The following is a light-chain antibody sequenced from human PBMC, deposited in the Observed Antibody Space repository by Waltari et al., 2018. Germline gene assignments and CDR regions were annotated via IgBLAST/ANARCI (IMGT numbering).Light chain of an antibody. CDR3: AAWDDSLSALV. CDR2: RNN. Sequence: QSVLTQPPSASGTPGQRVTISCSGSSSNLGSNYVYWYQQLPGTAPKLLIYRNNQRPSGVPDRFSGSKSGTSASLAISGLRSEDEADYYCAAWDDSLSALVFGGGTNLTVL. V-gene: IGLV1-47*01. CDR1: SSNLGSNY. J-gene: IGLJ2*01.